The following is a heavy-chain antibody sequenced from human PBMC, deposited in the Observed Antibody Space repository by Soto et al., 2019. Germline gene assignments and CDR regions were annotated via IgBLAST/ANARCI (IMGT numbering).Heavy chain of an antibody. J-gene: IGHJ5*02. CDR3: ARDNGGVGARRSNWFDP. Sequence: PSETLSLTCAVYGGSFSGYYWSWIRQPPGKGLEWIGEINHSGSTNYNPSLKSRVTISVDTSKNQFSLKLSSVTAADTAVYYCARDNGGVGARRSNWFDPWGQGTLVTVSS. V-gene: IGHV4-34*01. D-gene: IGHD1-26*01. CDR1: GGSFSGYY. CDR2: INHSGST.